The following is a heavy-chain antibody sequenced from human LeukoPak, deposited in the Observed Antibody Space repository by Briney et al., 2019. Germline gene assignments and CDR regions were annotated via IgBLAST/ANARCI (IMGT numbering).Heavy chain of an antibody. CDR3: AITTSWSLYYFDS. CDR2: IYADGNT. Sequence: SQTLSLSCSVSGASIRGGNFHLSWIRQSAGKGLEWIGRIYADGNTKYSPSLKSRVKVSGDMSKNHFFLNLTSVTAADTARYFCAITTSWSLYYFDSWGQGTLVTVSS. D-gene: IGHD1-14*01. CDR1: GASIRGGNFH. V-gene: IGHV4-61*02. J-gene: IGHJ4*02.